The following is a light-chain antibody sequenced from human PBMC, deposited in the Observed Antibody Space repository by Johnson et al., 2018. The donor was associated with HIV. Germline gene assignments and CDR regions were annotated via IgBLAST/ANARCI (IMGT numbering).Light chain of an antibody. V-gene: IGLV1-51*02. CDR1: SSNIGNNF. CDR3: GTWDSSLSASYV. J-gene: IGLJ1*01. Sequence: QSVLTQPPSVSAAPGQKVTVSCSGSSSNIGNNFVSWYQQVPGTAPKLLIYENNKRPSGIPDRFSGPKSGTSATLGITGLQTGDEADYYCGTWDSSLSASYVFGTGSKVTVL. CDR2: ENN.